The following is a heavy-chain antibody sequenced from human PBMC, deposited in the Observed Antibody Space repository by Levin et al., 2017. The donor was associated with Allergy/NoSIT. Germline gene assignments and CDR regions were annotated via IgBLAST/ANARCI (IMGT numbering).Heavy chain of an antibody. CDR2: IKQDGSEK. J-gene: IGHJ4*02. V-gene: IGHV3-7*04. CDR1: GFTFSSYW. Sequence: PGGSLRLSCAASGFTFSSYWMSWVRQAPGKGLEWVANIKQDGSEKYYVDSVKGRFTISRDNAKNSLYLQMNSLRAEDTAVYYCARAGYYDFWSGYYRQTGYFDYWGQGTLVTVSS. D-gene: IGHD3-3*01. CDR3: ARAGYYDFWSGYYRQTGYFDY.